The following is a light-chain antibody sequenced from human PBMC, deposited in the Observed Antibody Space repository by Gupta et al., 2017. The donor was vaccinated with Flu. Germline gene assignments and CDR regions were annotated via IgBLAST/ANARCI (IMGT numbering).Light chain of an antibody. CDR2: GSS. V-gene: IGKV3-11*01. CDR3: QQFNNRPIT. J-gene: IGKJ5*01. Sequence: PATLSWSPGESATLSCRASQNVGTCLGWYQQKLVLCPRLLLYGSSNRVTAILARFSGSGSETDFTLTISSLEPEDFAVYYCQQFNNRPITFGQGTRMDIK. CDR1: QNVGTC.